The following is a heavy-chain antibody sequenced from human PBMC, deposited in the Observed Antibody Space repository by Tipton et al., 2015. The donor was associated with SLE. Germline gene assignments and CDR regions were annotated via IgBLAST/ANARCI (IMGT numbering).Heavy chain of an antibody. CDR2: INHSGST. Sequence: LRLSCAASGFTVSSNYMSWVRQAPGKGLEWIGEINHSGSTNYNPSLKSRVTISVDTSKNQFSLKLSSVTAADTAVYYCARGLWGIAARPYYFAYWGQGTLVTVSS. V-gene: IGHV4-34*01. CDR1: GFTVSSNY. J-gene: IGHJ4*02. D-gene: IGHD6-6*01. CDR3: ARGLWGIAARPYYFAY.